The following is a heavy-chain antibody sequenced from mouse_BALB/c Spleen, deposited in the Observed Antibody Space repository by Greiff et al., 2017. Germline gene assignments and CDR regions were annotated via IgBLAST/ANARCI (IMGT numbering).Heavy chain of an antibody. CDR1: GYFITSGYS. J-gene: IGHJ4*01. CDR3: ARSGTPYAMDY. Sequence: EVKVEESGPDLVKPSQSLSLTCTVTGYFITSGYSWHCLRQFPGNKLEWLGYIHYSGRTNYNPSLKSRISITRDTAKNQFFLQLNSVTTEDTATYCCARSGTPYAMDYWGQGTSVTVSS. D-gene: IGHD1-1*02. V-gene: IGHV3-1*02. CDR2: IHYSGRT.